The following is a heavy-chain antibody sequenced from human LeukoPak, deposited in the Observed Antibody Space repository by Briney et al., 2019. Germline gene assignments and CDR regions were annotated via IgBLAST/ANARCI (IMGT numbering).Heavy chain of an antibody. CDR2: MNPHSGNT. CDR1: GYTFTSYD. J-gene: IGHJ4*02. V-gene: IGHV1-8*01. CDR3: ARGRDGSGSYSLDN. D-gene: IGHD3-10*01. Sequence: ASVKVSCKASGYTFTSYDINWVRQATGQGLEWMGWMNPHSGNTGYAQKFQGRVTMTRDTSISTAYMELSSLRSEDTAVYYCARGRDGSGSYSLDNWGQGTLVTVSS.